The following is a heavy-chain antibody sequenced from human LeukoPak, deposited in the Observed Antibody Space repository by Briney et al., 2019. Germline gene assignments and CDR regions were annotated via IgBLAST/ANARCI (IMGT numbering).Heavy chain of an antibody. CDR2: ISGSGGST. Sequence: GGSLRLSCAASGFTFSSYAMSWVRQAPGKGLEWVSAISGSGGSTYYADSAKGRFTISRDNSKNTLYLQMNSLRAEDTAVYYCAKTTMIVVAITHDAFDIWGQGTMVTVSS. D-gene: IGHD3-22*01. CDR3: AKTTMIVVAITHDAFDI. V-gene: IGHV3-23*01. J-gene: IGHJ3*02. CDR1: GFTFSSYA.